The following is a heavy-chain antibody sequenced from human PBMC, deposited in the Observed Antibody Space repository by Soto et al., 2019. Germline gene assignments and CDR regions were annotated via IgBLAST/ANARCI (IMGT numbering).Heavy chain of an antibody. D-gene: IGHD4-17*01. Sequence: GGSLRLSCAASRFSFSSYGMHWVRQAPGKGLEWVAVIWYDGSNKYYADSVKGRFTISRDNSKNTLYLQMNSLRAEDTAVYYCARDENGVFDFWGHGTLVTVS. CDR1: RFSFSSYG. CDR2: IWYDGSNK. J-gene: IGHJ4*01. CDR3: ARDENGVFDF. V-gene: IGHV3-33*01.